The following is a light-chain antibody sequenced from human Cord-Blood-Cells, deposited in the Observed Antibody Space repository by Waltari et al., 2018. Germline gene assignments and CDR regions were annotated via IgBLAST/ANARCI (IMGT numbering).Light chain of an antibody. CDR3: SSYTSSSTWV. J-gene: IGLJ3*02. Sequence: QSALTQPASVSGSPGPSITISCTGTSSDVGGYNYVSWYQQHHGKAPKLMIYDVSNRPSGVSNRFSGSKSGNTASLTISGLQAEDEADYYCSSYTSSSTWVFGGGTKLTVL. CDR1: SSDVGGYNY. CDR2: DVS. V-gene: IGLV2-14*03.